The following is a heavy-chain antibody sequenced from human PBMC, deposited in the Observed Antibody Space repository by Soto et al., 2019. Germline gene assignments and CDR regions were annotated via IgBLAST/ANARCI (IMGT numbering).Heavy chain of an antibody. CDR3: ARDRRTHDYESSGSEFAY. Sequence: QVQLVQSGAEVKKPGSSVKVSCKASGGTFSSYAISWVRQAPGQGLEWMGGIIPIFGTANYAQKFQGRVTITADKSTSTAYMELRSLRSEDTAVYYWARDRRTHDYESSGSEFAYWGQGTLVTFAS. V-gene: IGHV1-69*06. D-gene: IGHD3-22*01. J-gene: IGHJ4*02. CDR1: GGTFSSYA. CDR2: IIPIFGTA.